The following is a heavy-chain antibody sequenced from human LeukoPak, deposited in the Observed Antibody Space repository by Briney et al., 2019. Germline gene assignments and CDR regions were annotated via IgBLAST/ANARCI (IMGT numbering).Heavy chain of an antibody. CDR3: ATPLMSQPFQLLLYPLFDY. Sequence: PGRSLRLSCAASGFTFSSYAMHWVRQAPGKGLEWVSAISGSGGSTYYADSVKGRFTISRDNSKNTLYLQMNSLRAEDTAVYYCATPLMSQPFQLLLYPLFDYWGQGTLVTVSS. CDR2: ISGSGGST. V-gene: IGHV3-23*01. CDR1: GFTFSSYA. D-gene: IGHD2-2*01. J-gene: IGHJ4*02.